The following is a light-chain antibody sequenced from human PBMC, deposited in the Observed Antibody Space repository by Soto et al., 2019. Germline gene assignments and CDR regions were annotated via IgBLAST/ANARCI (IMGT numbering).Light chain of an antibody. CDR2: AAS. V-gene: IGKV1-27*01. Sequence: DIPMTQSPSSLSASVGDRVTITCRASQGISNYLAWYQQKPGKVPKLLIYAASILRSGVPSRFSGSGSGTDFTLTISSLQPEDVATYYCEKYNSAYTFGQGTKLEIK. CDR3: EKYNSAYT. CDR1: QGISNY. J-gene: IGKJ2*01.